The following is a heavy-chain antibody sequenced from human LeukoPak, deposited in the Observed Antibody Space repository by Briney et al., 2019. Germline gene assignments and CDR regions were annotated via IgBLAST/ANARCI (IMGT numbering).Heavy chain of an antibody. CDR2: IVVGSGNT. J-gene: IGHJ6*03. CDR1: GFTFTSSA. Sequence: ASVEVSCKASGFTFTSSAMQWVRQARGQRLEWIGWIVVGSGNTNYAQKFQERVTITRDMSTSTAYMELSSLRSEDTAVYYCVAVFVRSDYYYYMDVWGKGTTVTVSS. V-gene: IGHV1-58*02. D-gene: IGHD2-21*01. CDR3: VAVFVRSDYYYYMDV.